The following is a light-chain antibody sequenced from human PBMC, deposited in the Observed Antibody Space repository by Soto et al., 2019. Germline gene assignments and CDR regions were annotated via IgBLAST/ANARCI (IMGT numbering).Light chain of an antibody. CDR3: QQYHRWPA. Sequence: EIGLTHPPSTLSPPQAETVNLSFRASQSVFSSLAWYQQKPGQAPRLLIYGAATRATGIPARFSGSGSGTEFTLTISSLQSEDLAVYYCQQYHRWPAFGRGTKVDI. V-gene: IGKV3-15*01. J-gene: IGKJ1*01. CDR1: QSVFSS. CDR2: GAA.